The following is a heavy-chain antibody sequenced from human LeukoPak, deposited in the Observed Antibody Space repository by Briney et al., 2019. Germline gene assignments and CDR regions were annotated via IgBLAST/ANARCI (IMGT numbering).Heavy chain of an antibody. Sequence: PSETLSLTCAVYGGSFSGYYWSWIRQPPRKGLERIGEVNHSGSTNYNPSLNSRVTISVDTAKYQFSLTLNSWTAANPAVDYCCSGLRYSSGWYGYGGQGTLVSVSS. V-gene: IGHV4-34*01. J-gene: IGHJ4*02. D-gene: IGHD6-19*01. CDR2: VNHSGST. CDR1: GGSFSGYY. CDR3: CSGLRYSSGWYGY.